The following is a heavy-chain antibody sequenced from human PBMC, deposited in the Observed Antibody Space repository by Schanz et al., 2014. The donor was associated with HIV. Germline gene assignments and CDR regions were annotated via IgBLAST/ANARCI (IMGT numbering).Heavy chain of an antibody. CDR3: AKDQGYDFWSGYYNYYGMDV. CDR2: ISYDGSDK. D-gene: IGHD3-3*01. J-gene: IGHJ6*02. Sequence: QVQLVESGGGVVQPGRSLRLSCAASGFTFSSYGMHWVRQAPGKGLEWVAVISYDGSDKYYADSVKGRFTISRDNSKNTRYLQMNSLRAKDTAVYYCAKDQGYDFWSGYYNYYGMDVWGQGTTVTVSS. V-gene: IGHV3-30*18. CDR1: GFTFSSYG.